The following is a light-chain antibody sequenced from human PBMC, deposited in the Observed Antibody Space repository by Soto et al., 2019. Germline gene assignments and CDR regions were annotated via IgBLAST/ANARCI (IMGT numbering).Light chain of an antibody. CDR3: SSYTSSSTAV. J-gene: IGLJ3*02. CDR2: DVS. V-gene: IGLV2-14*03. Sequence: QSALTQPASVSGSPGQSITISCTGTSSDVGRYNYVSWYQQHPGKAPKLMIYDVSNRPSGVSNLFSGSKSGNTASLTISGLQAEDEADYYCSSYTSSSTAVFGGGTKLTVL. CDR1: SSDVGRYNY.